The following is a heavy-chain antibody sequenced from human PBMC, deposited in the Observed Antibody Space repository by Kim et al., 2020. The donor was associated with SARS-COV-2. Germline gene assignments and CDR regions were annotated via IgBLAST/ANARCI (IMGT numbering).Heavy chain of an antibody. CDR2: IIPILGIA. J-gene: IGHJ6*03. D-gene: IGHD5-18*01. CDR1: GGTFSSYA. CDR3: ARETYSYGNYYYYMDV. Sequence: SVKVSCKASGGTFSSYAISWVRQAPGQGLEWMGRIIPILGIANYAQKFQGRVTITADKSTSTAYMELSSLRSEDTAVYYCARETYSYGNYYYYMDVWGKGTTVTVSS. V-gene: IGHV1-69*04.